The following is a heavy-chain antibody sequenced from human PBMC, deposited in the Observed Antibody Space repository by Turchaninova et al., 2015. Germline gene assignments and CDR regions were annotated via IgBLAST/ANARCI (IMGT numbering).Heavy chain of an antibody. CDR2: INPSSGIT. CDR1: GYTFTRYY. Sequence: QVQLVQSGAEGKNPGASGRVSCKASGYTFTRYYMHWIRQAPGQGLAWMGLINPSSGITDYVQKFQGRVTMTRDTSTSTVYMELSSLRFEDTATYFCARDSYEDYEFDYWGQGTLVTVSS. V-gene: IGHV1-46*01. J-gene: IGHJ4*02. CDR3: ARDSYEDYEFDY. D-gene: IGHD3-16*01.